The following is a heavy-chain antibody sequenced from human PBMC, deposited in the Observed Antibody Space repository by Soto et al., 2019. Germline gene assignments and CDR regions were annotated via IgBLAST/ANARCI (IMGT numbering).Heavy chain of an antibody. D-gene: IGHD4-17*01. CDR2: INPNSGST. CDR1: GYTFTTYY. V-gene: IGHV1-46*01. Sequence: QVQLVQSGAEVKKPGASVKVSCTASGYTFTTYYMHWVRQAPGQGLECMGIINPNSGSTRYAQKFQGRVTMTRDTSTSTVYMQLSSLRSEDTAVYYCARTLNDYGDYDADYWGQGTLVTVSS. CDR3: ARTLNDYGDYDADY. J-gene: IGHJ4*02.